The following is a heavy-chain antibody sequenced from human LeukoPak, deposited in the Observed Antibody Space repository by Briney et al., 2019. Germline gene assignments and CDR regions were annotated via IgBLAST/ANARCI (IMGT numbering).Heavy chain of an antibody. CDR2: ISTSSIYI. V-gene: IGHV3-21*04. D-gene: IGHD3-22*01. J-gene: IGHJ4*02. CDR1: GFTFSSYS. Sequence: GGSLRLSCAASGFTFSSYSMNWVRQAPGKGLEWVSSISTSSIYIYYADYVKGRFTISRDNAKNSLYLQMNSLRAEDTALYYCARHRGTGYYYTTCDYWGQGTLVTVSS. CDR3: ARHRGTGYYYTTCDY.